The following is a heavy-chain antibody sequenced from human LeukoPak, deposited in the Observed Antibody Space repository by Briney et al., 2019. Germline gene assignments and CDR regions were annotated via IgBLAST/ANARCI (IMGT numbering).Heavy chain of an antibody. CDR1: GGTFSSYA. J-gene: IGHJ4*02. V-gene: IGHV1-18*01. CDR2: ISAYNGNT. CDR3: AREKGKYCSSTSCSDY. D-gene: IGHD2-2*01. Sequence: ASVKVSCKASGGTFSSYAISWVRQAPGQGLEWMGWISAYNGNTNYAQKLQGRVTMTTDTPTSTAYMELRSLRSDDTAVYYCAREKGKYCSSTSCSDYWGQGTLVTVSS.